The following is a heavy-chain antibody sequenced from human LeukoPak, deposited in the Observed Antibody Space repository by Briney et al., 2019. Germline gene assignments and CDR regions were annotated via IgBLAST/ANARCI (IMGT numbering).Heavy chain of an antibody. V-gene: IGHV1-8*01. J-gene: IGHJ4*02. CDR1: GYTFTSYE. CDR3: ARGQGTTRPPSFDY. CDR2: MNPNSGNT. Sequence: ASVKVSCKASGYTFTSYEFNWVRQATGQGLEWMGWMNPNSGNTGYAQKFQGRVTMTRDTSISTAYMELSSLRSEDTAVYYCARGQGTTRPPSFDYWGQGTLVTVSS. D-gene: IGHD4-17*01.